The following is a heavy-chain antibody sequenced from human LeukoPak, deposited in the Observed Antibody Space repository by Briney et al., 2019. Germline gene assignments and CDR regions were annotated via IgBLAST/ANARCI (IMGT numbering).Heavy chain of an antibody. V-gene: IGHV1-8*01. CDR1: GYTFTSYD. CDR3: AVVGCSSTSCYRTMYYYGMDV. J-gene: IGHJ6*02. CDR2: MNPNSGNT. D-gene: IGHD2-2*02. Sequence: ASVKVSCKASGYTFTSYDINWVRQATGQGLEWMGWMNPNSGNTGYAQKFQGRVTMTRNTSISTAYMELSSLRSEDTAVYYCAVVGCSSTSCYRTMYYYGMDVWGRGTTVTVSS.